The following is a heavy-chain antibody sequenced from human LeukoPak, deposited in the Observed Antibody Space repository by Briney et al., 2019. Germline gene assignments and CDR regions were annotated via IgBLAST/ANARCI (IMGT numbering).Heavy chain of an antibody. Sequence: GGSLRLSCAASGFTFSSYSMNWVRQAPGKGPEWVSSITSSSSYIYYADSVKGRFTISRDNAKNSLYLQMDSLRVEDTAVYYCARDPYSGSYGPYYYYYMDVWGKGTTVTISS. J-gene: IGHJ6*03. CDR1: GFTFSSYS. CDR2: ITSSSSYI. V-gene: IGHV3-21*06. D-gene: IGHD1-26*01. CDR3: ARDPYSGSYGPYYYYYMDV.